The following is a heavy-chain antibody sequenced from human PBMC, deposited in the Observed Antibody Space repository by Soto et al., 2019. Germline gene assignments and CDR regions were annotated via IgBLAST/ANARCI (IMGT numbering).Heavy chain of an antibody. CDR1: GYVFPDFD. CDR2: MNPNSGYT. V-gene: IGHV1-8*01. CDR3: XXXXXXXXXXXX. J-gene: IGHJ4*02. Sequence: QVQLVQSGPEVKKAGASMKVSCRASGYVFPDFDINWVRQAPGQGLEWMGWMNPNSGYTRYSSKFEGRVSMTRDTXXXXXXXXXXXXXXXXXXXXXXXXXXXXXXXXXXWAQGTPVTVSS.